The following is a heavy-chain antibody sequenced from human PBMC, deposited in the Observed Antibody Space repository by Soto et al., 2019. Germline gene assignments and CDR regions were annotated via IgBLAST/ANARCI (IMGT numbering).Heavy chain of an antibody. CDR2: VKRKTDVGTK. D-gene: IGHD3-3*01. CDR1: GFTFSNAW. CDR3: TTAVRRCGLQFLEWLVFAGMDV. J-gene: IGHJ6*02. Sequence: EVHLVESGGGLVTPGGSLRLSCAASGFTFSNAWINWVRQTPGKGLEWVGRVKRKTDVGTKDYAAPVKGRFTISRDDSKNMVYLEMYSLKTEDTAEYYCTTAVRRCGLQFLEWLVFAGMDVWGRGTTVTVSS. V-gene: IGHV3-15*07.